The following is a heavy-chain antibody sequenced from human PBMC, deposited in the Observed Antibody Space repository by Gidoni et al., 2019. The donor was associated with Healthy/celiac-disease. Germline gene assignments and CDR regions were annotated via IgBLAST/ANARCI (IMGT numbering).Heavy chain of an antibody. D-gene: IGHD5-18*01. CDR3: ARDHRRGYSYGYFLF. CDR1: GDTFTGYY. Sequence: QVPLVQSGAEVRKPGASVKVSCKASGDTFTGYYMPRVRQAPRQGLEWVVWINPNSGGTNYAQKFQGRVTMTRDTSISTAYMELSRLRSDDTAVYYCARDHRRGYSYGYFLFWGQGTLVTVSS. V-gene: IGHV1-2*02. CDR2: INPNSGGT. J-gene: IGHJ1*01.